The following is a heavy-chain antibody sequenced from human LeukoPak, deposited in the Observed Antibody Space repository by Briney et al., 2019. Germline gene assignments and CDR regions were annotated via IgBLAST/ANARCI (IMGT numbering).Heavy chain of an antibody. CDR2: ISAYNGNT. Sequence: ASVKVSCKASGYTFTSYGISWVRQAPGQGLEWMGWISAYNGNTNYAQKLQGRVTMTTDTSTSTAYVELRSLRSDDTAVYYCARVAVGASYYDYYYYMDVWGKGTTVTIS. V-gene: IGHV1-18*01. CDR3: ARVAVGASYYDYYYYMDV. CDR1: GYTFTSYG. D-gene: IGHD1-26*01. J-gene: IGHJ6*03.